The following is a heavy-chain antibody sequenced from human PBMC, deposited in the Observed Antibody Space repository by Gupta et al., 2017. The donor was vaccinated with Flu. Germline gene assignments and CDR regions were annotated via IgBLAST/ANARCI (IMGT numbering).Heavy chain of an antibody. CDR2: IFSNDEK. V-gene: IGHV2-26*01. Sequence: QVTLKESGPVLVKPTETLTLTCTVSGFSLSNARMGVSWIRQPPGKALEWLAHIFSNDEKSYSTSLKSRLTISKDTSKSQVVLTMTNMDPVDTATYYCARSRGGYSYGIHFDYWGQGTLVTVSS. J-gene: IGHJ4*02. CDR1: GFSLSNARMG. D-gene: IGHD5-18*01. CDR3: ARSRGGYSYGIHFDY.